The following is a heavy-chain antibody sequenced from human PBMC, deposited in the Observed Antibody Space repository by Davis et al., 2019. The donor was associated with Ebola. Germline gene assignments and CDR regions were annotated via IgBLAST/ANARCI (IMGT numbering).Heavy chain of an antibody. J-gene: IGHJ2*01. V-gene: IGHV3-23*01. CDR1: GFTFSSYA. Sequence: GESLKISCAASGFTFSSYAMSWVRQAPGKGLEWVSAISGSGGSTYYADSVKGRFTISRDNSKNTLYLQMNSLRAEDTAVYYCAKETRYYYDTSGGYFDLWGRGTLVTVSS. CDR3: AKETRYYYDTSGGYFDL. CDR2: ISGSGGST. D-gene: IGHD3-22*01.